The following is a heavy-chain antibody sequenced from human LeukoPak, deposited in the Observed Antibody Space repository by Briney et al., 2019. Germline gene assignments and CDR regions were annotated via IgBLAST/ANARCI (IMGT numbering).Heavy chain of an antibody. CDR3: ARDPIGTYYYGSGSYYGTDV. CDR1: GFTFSSYS. V-gene: IGHV3-21*01. Sequence: GGSLRLSCAASGFTFSSYSMNWVRQAPGKGLEWVSSISSSSSYIYYADSVKGRFTISRDNAKNSLYLQMNSLRAEDTAVYYCARDPIGTYYYGSGSYYGTDVWGQGTTVTVSS. CDR2: ISSSSSYI. J-gene: IGHJ6*02. D-gene: IGHD3-10*01.